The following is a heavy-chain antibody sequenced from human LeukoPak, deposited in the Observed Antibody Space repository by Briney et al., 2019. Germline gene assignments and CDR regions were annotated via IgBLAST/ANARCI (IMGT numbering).Heavy chain of an antibody. Sequence: GASVKVSCKASGDTFTSYGISWVRQAPGQGLEWMGWISAYNGYTNYAQKLQGRVTMTTDTATGTAYVELRSLRSDDTAVYYCARGGGIGYYGMDVWGQGTTVTVSS. D-gene: IGHD3-16*01. CDR1: GDTFTSYG. CDR2: ISAYNGYT. J-gene: IGHJ6*02. CDR3: ARGGGIGYYGMDV. V-gene: IGHV1-18*01.